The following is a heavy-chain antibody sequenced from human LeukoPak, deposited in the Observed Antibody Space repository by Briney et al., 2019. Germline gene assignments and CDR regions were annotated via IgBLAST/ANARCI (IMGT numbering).Heavy chain of an antibody. Sequence: PGGSLRLSCAASGFTFSSYAMSWVRQAPGKGLEWVSAISGSGGSTYYADSVKGRFTISRDNSKNTLYLQMNSLRAEDTAVYYCANLAGSYRYKSAADYWDQGTLVTVSS. V-gene: IGHV3-23*01. CDR3: ANLAGSYRYKSAADY. CDR2: ISGSGGST. D-gene: IGHD3-16*02. CDR1: GFTFSSYA. J-gene: IGHJ4*02.